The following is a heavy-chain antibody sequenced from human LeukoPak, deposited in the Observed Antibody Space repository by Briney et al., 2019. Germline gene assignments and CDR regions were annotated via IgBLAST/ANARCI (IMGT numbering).Heavy chain of an antibody. Sequence: GGSLRLSCSASGFSFCSYAMHWVRQAPGKGLEWLAIISFDGSNKDFADSVKGRFTISRDNSKDTLYLQMDSLRPEDTAVYYCARGTGWYVDYWGQGTLVTVSS. V-gene: IGHV3-30*04. D-gene: IGHD6-19*01. CDR1: GFSFCSYA. CDR3: ARGTGWYVDY. CDR2: ISFDGSNK. J-gene: IGHJ4*02.